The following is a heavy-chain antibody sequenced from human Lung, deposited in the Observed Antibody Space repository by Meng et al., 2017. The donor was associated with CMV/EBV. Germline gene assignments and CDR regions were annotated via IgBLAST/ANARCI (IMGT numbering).Heavy chain of an antibody. Sequence: SVKVSXKASGGTFSSYTISWVRQAPGQGLEWMGRIIPILGIANYAQKFQGRVTITADKSTSTAYMELSSLRSEDTAVHYCAGRGVVVVPAAMAPLEYYGMDVWGQGTTVXVSS. CDR2: IIPILGIA. CDR1: GGTFSSYT. V-gene: IGHV1-69*02. D-gene: IGHD2-2*01. CDR3: AGRGVVVVPAAMAPLEYYGMDV. J-gene: IGHJ6*02.